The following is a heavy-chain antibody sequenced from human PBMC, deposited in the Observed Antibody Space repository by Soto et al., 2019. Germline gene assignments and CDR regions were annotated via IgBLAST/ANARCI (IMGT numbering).Heavy chain of an antibody. J-gene: IGHJ6*02. CDR1: GFTVSSNY. Sequence: GGSLRLSCAASGFTVSSNYMSWVRQAPGKGLEWVSVIYSGGSTYYADSVKGRFTISRDNSKNTLYLQMNSLRAEDTAVYYCARWGLRYFDYYYYGMDVWGQGTTVTVSS. CDR3: ARWGLRYFDYYYYGMDV. CDR2: IYSGGST. V-gene: IGHV3-66*01. D-gene: IGHD3-9*01.